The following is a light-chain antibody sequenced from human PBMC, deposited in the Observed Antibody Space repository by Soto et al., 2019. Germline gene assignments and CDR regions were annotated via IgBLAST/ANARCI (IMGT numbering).Light chain of an antibody. CDR3: QKYNSAPWT. J-gene: IGKJ1*01. V-gene: IGKV1-27*01. CDR1: QCISSY. CDR2: SAS. Sequence: DIQMTQSPSSLSASVGDRVTITCRASQCISSYLAWYQQKSGKVPKLLIYSASTLQSGVPSRFSGSGSGTDFNLTISSLQPEDVATYYCQKYNSAPWTFGQGTKVEIK.